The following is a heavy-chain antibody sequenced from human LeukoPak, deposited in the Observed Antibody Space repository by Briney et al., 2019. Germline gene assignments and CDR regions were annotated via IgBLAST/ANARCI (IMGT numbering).Heavy chain of an antibody. Sequence: PGGSLRLSCAASGFTFSSYAMSWVRQAPGKGLEWVSAISGSGGSTYYADAVKGRFTISRDNSKNTLYLQMNSLRAEDTAVYYCAKGDYDYVWGSYRTYYFDYWGQGTLVTVSS. V-gene: IGHV3-23*01. CDR3: AKGDYDYVWGSYRTYYFDY. CDR1: GFTFSSYA. CDR2: ISGSGGST. D-gene: IGHD3-16*02. J-gene: IGHJ4*02.